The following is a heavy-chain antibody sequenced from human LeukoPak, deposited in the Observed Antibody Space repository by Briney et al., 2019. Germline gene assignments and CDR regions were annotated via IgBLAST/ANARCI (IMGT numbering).Heavy chain of an antibody. V-gene: IGHV1-69*13. CDR2: IIPIFGTA. Sequence: SVKVSCKASGGTFSSYAISWVRQAPGQGLEWMGGIIPIFGTANYAQKFQGRVTITADESASTAYMELSSLRSEDTAVYYCARDKCSSTSCYSPWFDPWGQGTLVTVSS. D-gene: IGHD2-2*01. CDR1: GGTFSSYA. J-gene: IGHJ5*02. CDR3: ARDKCSSTSCYSPWFDP.